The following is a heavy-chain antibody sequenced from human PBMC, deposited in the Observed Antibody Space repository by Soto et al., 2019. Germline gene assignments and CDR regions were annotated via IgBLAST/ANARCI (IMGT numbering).Heavy chain of an antibody. D-gene: IGHD6-19*01. CDR1: GFTFSNYW. CDR2: ISGSGGST. CDR3: AKDGRYSSGWYYGYFGY. V-gene: IGHV3-23*01. J-gene: IGHJ4*02. Sequence: PGGSLRLSCVGSGFTFSNYWMHWVRQAPGKGLEWVSAISGSGGSTYYADSVKGRFTISRDNSKNTLFLQMNSLRAEDTAVYYCAKDGRYSSGWYYGYFGYWGQGTLVTVSS.